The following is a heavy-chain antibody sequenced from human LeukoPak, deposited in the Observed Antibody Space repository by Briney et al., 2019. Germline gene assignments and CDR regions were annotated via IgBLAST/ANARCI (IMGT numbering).Heavy chain of an antibody. J-gene: IGHJ4*02. CDR1: GFTFGDYA. CDR2: VYSGGNT. Sequence: GGSLRLSCTASGFTFGDYAMSWFRQAPGKGLEWVSVVYSGGNTYYADFVKGRFTISRDNSKNTLFLQMNSLRVEDTAVYYCARDHGAGSDSPGYWGQGTLVTVSS. V-gene: IGHV3-53*01. D-gene: IGHD3-10*01. CDR3: ARDHGAGSDSPGY.